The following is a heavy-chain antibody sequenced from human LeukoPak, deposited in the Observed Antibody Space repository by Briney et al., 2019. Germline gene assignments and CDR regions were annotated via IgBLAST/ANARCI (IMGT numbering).Heavy chain of an antibody. V-gene: IGHV3-74*01. CDR1: GFTFSLYW. D-gene: IGHD1-26*01. CDR3: VRERIYYSDLAYKERENFDP. J-gene: IGHJ5*02. Sequence: PGGSLRLSRAASGFTFSLYWMHWVRQGPGKGLMWVSRLNEDGSTADYADSVKGRFTMSRDNAKGKVFLEMRSLTVEDTAIYFCVRERIYYSDLAYKERENFDPWGRGTRVTVSS. CDR2: LNEDGSTA.